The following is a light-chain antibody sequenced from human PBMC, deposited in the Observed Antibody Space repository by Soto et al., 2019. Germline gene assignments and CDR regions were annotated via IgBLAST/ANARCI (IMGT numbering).Light chain of an antibody. J-gene: IGLJ3*02. CDR2: GVS. V-gene: IGLV2-11*01. CDR1: NSDVGGYNY. Sequence: QSVLTQPRSVSGSPGQSVTISCTGTNSDVGGYNYVSWYQQYPGKAPKLMISGVSERPSGVPDRFSGSKSGNTASLTISGLQAEDGADYYCCSYVDTDTWVFGGGTKLTVL. CDR3: CSYVDTDTWV.